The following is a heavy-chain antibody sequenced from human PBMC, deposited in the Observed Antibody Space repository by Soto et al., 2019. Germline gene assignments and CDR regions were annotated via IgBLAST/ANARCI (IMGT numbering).Heavy chain of an antibody. CDR1: GGSISSYY. CDR2: IYYSGST. J-gene: IGHJ4*02. Sequence: PSETLSLTCTVSGGSISSYYWSWIRQPPGKGLEWIGYIYYSGSTNYNPSLKSRVTISVDTSKNQFSLKLSSVTAADTAVYYCARGYCSGGRCYSPFDYWGQGTLVTVSS. D-gene: IGHD2-15*01. CDR3: ARGYCSGGRCYSPFDY. V-gene: IGHV4-59*01.